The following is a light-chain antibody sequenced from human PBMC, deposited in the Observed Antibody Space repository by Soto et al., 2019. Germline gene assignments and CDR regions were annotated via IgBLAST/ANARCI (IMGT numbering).Light chain of an antibody. V-gene: IGKV1-17*01. CDR1: QGIRND. Sequence: DIQMTQSPSSLSASVGDRVTITCRASQGIRNDLAWYQQRPGKAPKRLIYAASSLHSGVPSRFSGSGSGTEFTLTISSLQPEDFATYFCLQHNTSPRTFGQGTKVDIK. CDR3: LQHNTSPRT. CDR2: AAS. J-gene: IGKJ1*01.